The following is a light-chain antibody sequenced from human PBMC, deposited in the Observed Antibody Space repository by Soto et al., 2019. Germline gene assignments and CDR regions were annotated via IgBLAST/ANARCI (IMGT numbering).Light chain of an antibody. CDR1: SSDVVGYNY. V-gene: IGLV2-14*01. Sequence: QSALAQPASVSGSPGRSVTISCTGTSSDVVGYNYVSWYQQHPGKAPKFMIYDVSNRPSGVSNRFSGSKSGNTASLTISGLQAEDEADYYCSSYTTSNTRQIVFGTGTKVTVL. CDR3: SSYTTSNTRQIV. J-gene: IGLJ1*01. CDR2: DVS.